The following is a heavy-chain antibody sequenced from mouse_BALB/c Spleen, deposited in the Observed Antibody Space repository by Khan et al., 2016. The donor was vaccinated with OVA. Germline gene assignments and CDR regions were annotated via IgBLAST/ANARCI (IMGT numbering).Heavy chain of an antibody. V-gene: IGHV3-2*02. CDR3: ARWDYDAPNY. CDR1: GYSITSDYA. J-gene: IGHJ2*01. CDR2: ISYSGST. Sequence: EVQLQESGPGLVKPSQSLSLTCTVTGYSITSDYAWNWIRQFPGNKLEWMGFISYSGSTSYNPSLKSRISIIRDTSKNQFFLQLNSVTTEDTATDYCARWDYDAPNYWGQGTTLTVSS. D-gene: IGHD2-4*01.